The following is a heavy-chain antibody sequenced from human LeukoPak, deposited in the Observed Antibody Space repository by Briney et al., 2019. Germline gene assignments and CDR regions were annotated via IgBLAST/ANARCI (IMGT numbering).Heavy chain of an antibody. D-gene: IGHD1-1*01. Sequence: GGSLRLSCAASGFTFSSYAMHWVRQAPGKGLEWVAVISYDGSNKYYADSVKGRFTISRDNSKNTLYLQMNSLRAEDTAVYYCVRVWPPNAVDRGMTYSYFNALDVWGQGTTVIVSS. J-gene: IGHJ6*02. CDR3: VRVWPPNAVDRGMTYSYFNALDV. V-gene: IGHV3-30-3*01. CDR1: GFTFSSYA. CDR2: ISYDGSNK.